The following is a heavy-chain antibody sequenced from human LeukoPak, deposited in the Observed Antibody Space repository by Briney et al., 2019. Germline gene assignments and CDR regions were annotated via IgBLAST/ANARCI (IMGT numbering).Heavy chain of an antibody. CDR1: GFTFSGYW. J-gene: IGHJ3*02. D-gene: IGHD1-26*01. CDR3: ARDGGVGAKGAFDI. V-gene: IGHV3-74*01. Sequence: PGGSLRLSCAASGFTFSGYWMHWVRQAPGKGLVWVSRIDYDGSSTIYADSVTGRFTLSRDNAKNTLYLQMNSLRAEDTAVYYCARDGGVGAKGAFDIWGQGTMVTVSS. CDR2: IDYDGSST.